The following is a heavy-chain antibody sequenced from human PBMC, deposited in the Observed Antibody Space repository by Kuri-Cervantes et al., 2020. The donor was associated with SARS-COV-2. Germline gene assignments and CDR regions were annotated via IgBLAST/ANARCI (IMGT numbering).Heavy chain of an antibody. CDR1: GGSISSGGYY. Sequence: SETLSLTCTVSGGSISSGGYYWGWIRQPPGKGLEWIGSIYYSGSTYYNPSLKSRVTISVDTSKNQFSLKLSSVTAADTAVYYCARLRVDYGDYSRQYYFDYWGQGTLVTVSS. J-gene: IGHJ4*02. D-gene: IGHD4-17*01. V-gene: IGHV4-39*01. CDR2: IYYSGST. CDR3: ARLRVDYGDYSRQYYFDY.